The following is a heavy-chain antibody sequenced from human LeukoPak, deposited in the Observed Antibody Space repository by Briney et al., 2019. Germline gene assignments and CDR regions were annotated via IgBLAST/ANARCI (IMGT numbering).Heavy chain of an antibody. J-gene: IGHJ4*02. CDR3: AFCSGGSCPAMDY. V-gene: IGHV3-21*01. D-gene: IGHD2-15*01. CDR2: ISSSSSYI. Sequence: GGSLRLSCAASGFTFSSYSMNWVRQAPGKGLEWVSSISSSSSYIYYADSVKGRFTISRDNAKNSLYLQVNSLRAEDTAVYYCAFCSGGSCPAMDYWGQGTLVTVSS. CDR1: GFTFSSYS.